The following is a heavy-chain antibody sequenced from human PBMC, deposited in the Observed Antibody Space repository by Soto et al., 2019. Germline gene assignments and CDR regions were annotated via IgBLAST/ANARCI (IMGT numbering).Heavy chain of an antibody. CDR2: TYYRSRWYI. J-gene: IGHJ6*03. Sequence: SQTLSLTCAISGDSVSSNSAAWNWIRQSPSRGLKWLGRTYYRSRWYIVFAVSVRSRITVNADTSNNQFSLHLNPVTPEDTVLYYCARVPGDNSDYYYYMDVWGQGTTVTVSS. CDR1: GDSVSSNSAA. CDR3: ARVPGDNSDYYYYMDV. D-gene: IGHD3-22*01. V-gene: IGHV6-1*01.